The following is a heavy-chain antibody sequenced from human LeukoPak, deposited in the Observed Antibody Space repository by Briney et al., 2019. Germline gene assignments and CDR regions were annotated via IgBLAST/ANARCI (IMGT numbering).Heavy chain of an antibody. J-gene: IGHJ6*02. CDR1: GFTFSSYA. V-gene: IGHV3-23*01. CDR3: AKGQDQYYYYGMDV. Sequence: GGSLRLSCAASGFTFSSYAMSWVRQAPGKGLEWVSAISGSGGSTYYADSVKGRFTISRDNSKNTLYLQMNSLRAEDTAVYYCAKGQDQYYYYGMDVWGQGTTVTASS. CDR2: ISGSGGST.